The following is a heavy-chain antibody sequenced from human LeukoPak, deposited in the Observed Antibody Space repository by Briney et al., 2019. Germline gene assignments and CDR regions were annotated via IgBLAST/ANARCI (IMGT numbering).Heavy chain of an antibody. CDR1: GFTFNSYW. V-gene: IGHV3-7*01. Sequence: GGSLRLSCAASGFTFNSYWMGWVRQAPGKGLEWVANIKQDGSERLYVDSVKGRFTISRDNAKNSVYLQMNSLRAGDTAVYYCARGIWVAFRGQGALVTVSS. D-gene: IGHD2-15*01. CDR3: ARGIWVAF. CDR2: IKQDGSER. J-gene: IGHJ4*02.